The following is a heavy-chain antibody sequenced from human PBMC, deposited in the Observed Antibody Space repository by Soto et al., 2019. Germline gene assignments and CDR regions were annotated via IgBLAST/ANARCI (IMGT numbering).Heavy chain of an antibody. V-gene: IGHV3-33*01. D-gene: IGHD7-27*01. Sequence: VQLVESGGGVVQPGRSLRLSCAASGFTFSSYGMHWVRQAPGKGLEWMAVIWYDGNSKDYGDSVRGRFTVSRDNSKNTLYLQTDSLRAEDTAVYYCARDSSSGEGFDFWGQGTLVTVSS. CDR1: GFTFSSYG. CDR2: IWYDGNSK. CDR3: ARDSSSGEGFDF. J-gene: IGHJ4*02.